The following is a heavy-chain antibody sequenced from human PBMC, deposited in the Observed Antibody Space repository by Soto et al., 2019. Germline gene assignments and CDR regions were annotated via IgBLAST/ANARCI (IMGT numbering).Heavy chain of an antibody. CDR2: IYYSGST. J-gene: IGHJ4*02. D-gene: IGHD2-15*01. CDR1: GGSISSGDYY. Sequence: SETLSLTCTVSGGSISSGDYYWSWIRQPPGKGLEWIGYIYYSGSTYYNPSLKSRVTISVDTSKNQFSLKLSSVTAADTAVYYCARAAGVVVAATPTGLNYYFDYWGQGTLVTVSS. CDR3: ARAAGVVVAATPTGLNYYFDY. V-gene: IGHV4-30-4*01.